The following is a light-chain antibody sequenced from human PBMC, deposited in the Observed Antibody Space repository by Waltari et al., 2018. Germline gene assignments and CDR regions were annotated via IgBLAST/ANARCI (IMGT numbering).Light chain of an antibody. CDR2: DAS. V-gene: IGKV1-17*01. Sequence: DLQITQSPSSLSASVGNRVPITCRASQGISNYLNWYQQKPGKAPKRLIYDASSLQSGVPSRFSGSGSGTVFTLTISSLQPEDFATYYCLQYNSDPYSFGQGTKVEIK. J-gene: IGKJ2*03. CDR3: LQYNSDPYS. CDR1: QGISNY.